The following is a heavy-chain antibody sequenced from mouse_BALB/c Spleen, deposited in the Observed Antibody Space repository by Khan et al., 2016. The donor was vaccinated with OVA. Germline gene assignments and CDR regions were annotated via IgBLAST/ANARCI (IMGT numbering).Heavy chain of an antibody. CDR3: ARGGRRAMDY. Sequence: QIQLVQSGPELKKPGETVKISCKASGYTFTNYGVNWVKQTPGKGLKWMGWINTYTGEPTYADDFKGRFAFSLDTSASTDFLQINNLKNEDTATYFCARGGRRAMDYWGQGTSVTVSS. J-gene: IGHJ4*01. D-gene: IGHD3-3*01. V-gene: IGHV9-3-1*01. CDR1: GYTFTNYG. CDR2: INTYTGEP.